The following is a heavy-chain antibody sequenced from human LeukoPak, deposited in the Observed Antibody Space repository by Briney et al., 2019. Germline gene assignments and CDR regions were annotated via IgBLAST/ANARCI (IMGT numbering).Heavy chain of an antibody. Sequence: GGSLRLSCAASGFTFSSYWMSWVRQAPGKGLEWVANIKQDGSEKYYVDSVKGRFTISRDNAENSLYLQMNSLRAEDTAVYYCARAGVTYYGIAFDIWGQGTMVTVSS. V-gene: IGHV3-7*01. CDR1: GFTFSSYW. D-gene: IGHD1-26*01. CDR3: ARAGVTYYGIAFDI. CDR2: IKQDGSEK. J-gene: IGHJ3*02.